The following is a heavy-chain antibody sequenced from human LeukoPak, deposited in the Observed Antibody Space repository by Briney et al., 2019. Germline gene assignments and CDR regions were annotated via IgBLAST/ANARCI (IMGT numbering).Heavy chain of an antibody. Sequence: PSETLSLTCTVSGGSISSGGYYWSWIRQPPGEGLEWIGYIYYSRSTYYHPSLKSRVTISLDTSKNQFSLKLSSVTAADTAVYYCARVTTVTTSFHFDYWGQGTLVTVSS. CDR2: IYYSRST. D-gene: IGHD4-17*01. CDR1: GGSISSGGYY. CDR3: ARVTTVTTSFHFDY. J-gene: IGHJ4*02. V-gene: IGHV4-30-4*01.